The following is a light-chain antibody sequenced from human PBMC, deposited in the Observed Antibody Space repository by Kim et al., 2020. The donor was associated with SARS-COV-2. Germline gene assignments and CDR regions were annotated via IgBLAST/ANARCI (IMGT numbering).Light chain of an antibody. J-gene: IGLJ2*01. Sequence: VALGQTVRITWQGDSLRSYYATWYQQKPGQAPILVIYGKNNRPSGIPDRFSGSSSGNTASLTITGTKAGDEADYYCNSRDSNDYVVFGGGTQLTVL. CDR2: GKN. CDR3: NSRDSNDYVV. CDR1: SLRSYY. V-gene: IGLV3-19*01.